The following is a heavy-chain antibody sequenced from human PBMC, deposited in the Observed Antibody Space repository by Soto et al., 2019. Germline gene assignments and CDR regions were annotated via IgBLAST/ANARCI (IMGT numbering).Heavy chain of an antibody. CDR3: ARGDTPMITGMDSFDI. CDR1: GSTFSRYW. J-gene: IGHJ3*02. CDR2: IKQDGTEK. Sequence: PGGSLRLSCAASGSTFSRYWMNWVRQAPGKGLEWVANIKQDGTEKKYVDSVKGRFTTSRDNARNSLYLQMDSLRAEDTAVYFCARGDTPMITGMDSFDIWGQGTMVTVSS. D-gene: IGHD5-18*01. V-gene: IGHV3-7*01.